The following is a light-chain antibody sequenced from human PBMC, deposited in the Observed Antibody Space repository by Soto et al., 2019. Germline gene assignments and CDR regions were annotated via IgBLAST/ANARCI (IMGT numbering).Light chain of an antibody. Sequence: DIQMTQSPSSLSASVGDRVTITCRASQSISNYLAWYQQKPGKVPKLLIYAASTLQSGVPSRFSGSGSGTDFTLTISSLQPEDVATYYCQKYNSAPSTFGQGTKVDIK. CDR2: AAS. CDR3: QKYNSAPST. J-gene: IGKJ1*01. V-gene: IGKV1-27*01. CDR1: QSISNY.